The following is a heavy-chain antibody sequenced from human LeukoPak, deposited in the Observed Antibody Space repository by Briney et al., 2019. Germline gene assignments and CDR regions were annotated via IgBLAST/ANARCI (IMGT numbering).Heavy chain of an antibody. D-gene: IGHD5-18*01. CDR3: ARSGYKATDY. Sequence: GGSLRLSCAASGFTFSSYWMHWVRQAPGKGLEWVSRINSDGSSTSYADSVKGRFTISRDNAKNTLYLQMNSLRAEDTAVYYCARSGYKATDYWGQGTLVTVSS. V-gene: IGHV3-74*01. J-gene: IGHJ4*02. CDR2: INSDGSST. CDR1: GFTFSSYW.